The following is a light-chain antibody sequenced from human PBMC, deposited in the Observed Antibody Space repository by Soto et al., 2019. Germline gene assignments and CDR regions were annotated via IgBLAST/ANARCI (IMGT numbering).Light chain of an antibody. CDR3: QQHYITPWT. V-gene: IGKV3D-20*02. J-gene: IGKJ1*01. Sequence: EIVMTHSPATLSVYPWERATLSCRASQSVSSGYLAWYQQKPGQAPRLLIYGASSRATGIPDRFSGSGSGTDFTLTISSLQSEDFATYYCQQHYITPWTFGQGTKVDI. CDR2: GAS. CDR1: QSVSSGY.